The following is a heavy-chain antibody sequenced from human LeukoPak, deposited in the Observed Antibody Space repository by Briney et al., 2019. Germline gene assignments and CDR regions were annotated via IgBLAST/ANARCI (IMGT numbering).Heavy chain of an antibody. CDR1: GYTFTSYW. V-gene: IGHV5-51*01. D-gene: IGHD6-13*01. CDR3: ARHVTSIWYRRNNWFDP. Sequence: GESLKISCKGSGYTFTSYWIGWVRQMPGKGLEWMGIIYPGDSDTRYSPSFQGQVTISADKSISTAYLQWSSLKASDSAMYYCARHVTSIWYRRNNWFDPWGQGTLVTVSS. J-gene: IGHJ5*02. CDR2: IYPGDSDT.